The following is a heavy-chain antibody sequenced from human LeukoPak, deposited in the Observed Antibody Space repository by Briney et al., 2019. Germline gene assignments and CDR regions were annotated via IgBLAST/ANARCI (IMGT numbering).Heavy chain of an antibody. CDR3: ARLLAGCPGGRCRAHFDY. V-gene: IGHV4-59*01. Sequence: PSETLSLTCTASGGSISSYYWSWIRQPPGKGLEWIGYIYYGGSTNYNPSLKSRVSMSVDTSKNQFSLNLSSVTAADTAVYHCARLLAGCPGGRCRAHFDYWGQGTLVTVSS. CDR2: IYYGGST. D-gene: IGHD2-15*01. CDR1: GGSISSYY. J-gene: IGHJ4*02.